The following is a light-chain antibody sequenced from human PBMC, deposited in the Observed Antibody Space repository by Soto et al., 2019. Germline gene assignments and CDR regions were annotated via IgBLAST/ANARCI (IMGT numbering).Light chain of an antibody. V-gene: IGKV1-39*01. CDR3: QQGHSPPLT. J-gene: IGKJ5*01. CDR1: QSISTY. CDR2: DAS. Sequence: DIHLTQSPSSLSASVGDRVTVTCRASQSISTYLNWYQQKPGKAPKLLIYDASNLQSGVPSRFSGSGSGTDFTLTIRSLQPEDFATYYCQQGHSPPLTFGQGTRLEIK.